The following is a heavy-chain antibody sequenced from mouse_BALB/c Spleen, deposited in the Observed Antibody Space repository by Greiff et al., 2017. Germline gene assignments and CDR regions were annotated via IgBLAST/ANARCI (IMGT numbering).Heavy chain of an antibody. CDR1: GFSLTSYG. CDR2: IWSGGST. Sequence: VQLQQSGPGLVQPSQSLSVTCTVSGFSLTSYGVHWVRQSPGKGLEWLGVIWSGGSTDYNAAFISRLSISKDNSKSQVFFKMNSLQANDTAIYYCARKGYDYFDDWGQGTTLTVSS. D-gene: IGHD2-2*01. J-gene: IGHJ2*01. CDR3: ARKGYDYFDD. V-gene: IGHV2-2*02.